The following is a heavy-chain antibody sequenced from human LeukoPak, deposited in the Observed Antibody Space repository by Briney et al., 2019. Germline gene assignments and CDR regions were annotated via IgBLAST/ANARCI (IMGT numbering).Heavy chain of an antibody. CDR2: IIHIFDTA. J-gene: IGHJ4*02. Sequence: ASVKVSCKASGGTFSSYAISWVGPAPGQGLEWVGRIIHIFDTANYAQKPQGRGTITTYESTSTAYMELSSLRSEDTAVYYCARDRLAAAGTVFDYWGQGTLVTVSS. V-gene: IGHV1-69*05. CDR3: ARDRLAAAGTVFDY. CDR1: GGTFSSYA. D-gene: IGHD6-13*01.